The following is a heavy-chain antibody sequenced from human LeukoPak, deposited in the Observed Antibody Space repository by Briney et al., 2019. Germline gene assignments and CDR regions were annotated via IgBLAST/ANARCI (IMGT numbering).Heavy chain of an antibody. J-gene: IGHJ4*02. CDR1: GFTFSSYA. CDR2: ISGSGGST. Sequence: GGSLRLSXAASGFTFSSYAMSWVRQAPGKGLEWVSAISGSGGSTYYADSVKGRFTISRDNSKNTLYLQMNSLRAEDTAVYYCARDLIPGVAVAGTMSYWGQGTLVTVSS. D-gene: IGHD6-19*01. V-gene: IGHV3-23*01. CDR3: ARDLIPGVAVAGTMSY.